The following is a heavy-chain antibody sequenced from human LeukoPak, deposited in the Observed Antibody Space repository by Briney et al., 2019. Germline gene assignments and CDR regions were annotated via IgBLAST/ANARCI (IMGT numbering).Heavy chain of an antibody. CDR3: ARAPGPPGDNWFDP. D-gene: IGHD2-2*01. V-gene: IGHV1-8*01. Sequence: ASVKVSCKASGYTFASYDINWVRQATGQGLEWMGWMNPNSGNTGYAQKFQGRVTMTRNTSISTAYMELSSLRSEDTAVYYCARAPGPPGDNWFDPWGQGTLVTVSS. CDR1: GYTFASYD. CDR2: MNPNSGNT. J-gene: IGHJ5*02.